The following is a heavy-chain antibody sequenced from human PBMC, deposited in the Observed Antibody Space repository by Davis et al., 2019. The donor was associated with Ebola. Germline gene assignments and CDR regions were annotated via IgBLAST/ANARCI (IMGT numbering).Heavy chain of an antibody. V-gene: IGHV3-30*04. J-gene: IGHJ4*02. CDR1: GFTFSSYA. D-gene: IGHD5-18*01. Sequence: GGSLRLSCAASGFTFSSYAMHWVRQAPGKGLEWVAVISYDGSNKYYADSVKGRFTISRDNSKNTLYLQMNSLRAEDTAVYYCARDTAMAYWGQGTLVTVSS. CDR3: ARDTAMAY. CDR2: ISYDGSNK.